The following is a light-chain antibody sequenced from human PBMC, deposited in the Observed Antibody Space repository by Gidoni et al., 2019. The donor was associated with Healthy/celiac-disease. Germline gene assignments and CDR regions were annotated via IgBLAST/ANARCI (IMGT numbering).Light chain of an antibody. CDR3: NSRDSSGNHRWV. CDR2: GKN. CDR1: SLRRYY. V-gene: IGLV3-19*01. Sequence: SSALTQDPAVSVALGQTVRITCQGDSLRRYYASWYQQKPGQAPVLVIYGKNNRPSGIPDRCSGSSSGNTASLTITGAQAEDEADYYCNSRDSSGNHRWVFGGGTKLTVL. J-gene: IGLJ3*02.